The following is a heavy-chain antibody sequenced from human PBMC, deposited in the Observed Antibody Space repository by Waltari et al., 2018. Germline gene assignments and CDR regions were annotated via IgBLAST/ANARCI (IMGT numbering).Heavy chain of an antibody. CDR1: GFTVSSNS. Sequence: EVQLVESGGGLIQPGGSLRLSCAASGFTVSSNSMSWVRQAPGKGLEWVSVIYSGGSTYSADSVKGRFTISRDNSKNTLYLQMNSLRAEDTAVYYCARDTGSPRGGAFDIWGQGTMVTVSS. CDR3: ARDTGSPRGGAFDI. D-gene: IGHD2-15*01. J-gene: IGHJ3*02. CDR2: IYSGGST. V-gene: IGHV3-53*01.